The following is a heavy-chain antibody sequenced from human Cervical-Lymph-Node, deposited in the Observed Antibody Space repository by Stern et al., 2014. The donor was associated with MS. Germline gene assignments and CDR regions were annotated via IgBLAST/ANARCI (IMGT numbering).Heavy chain of an antibody. D-gene: IGHD6-19*01. V-gene: IGHV1-18*04. J-gene: IGHJ6*02. CDR3: ARIAVAGTPYYYYGMDV. CDR2: ISAYNGNT. CDR1: GYTFTSYG. Sequence: QLVQSGAEVKKPGASVKVSCKASGYTFTSYGISWVRQAPGQGLEWMGWISAYNGNTNYAQKLPGRVTMTTDTSTSTAYMEPRSLRSDDTAVYYCARIAVAGTPYYYYGMDVWGQGTTVTVSS.